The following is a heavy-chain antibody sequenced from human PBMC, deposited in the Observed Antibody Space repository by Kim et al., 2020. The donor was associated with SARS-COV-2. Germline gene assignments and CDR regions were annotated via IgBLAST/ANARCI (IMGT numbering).Heavy chain of an antibody. CDR1: GGSLRSNDDNY. CDR3: VMFAGY. J-gene: IGHJ4*02. V-gene: IGHV4-39*07. D-gene: IGHD3-10*02. Sequence: SETLSLTCTVSGGSLRSNDDNYWGWIRQPPGKGLEWIASIYYSGTTHYNPSLKSRVTISADTSKSQFSLKLSSVTAADTAVYYCVMFAGYWGQGTLVTVSS. CDR2: IYYSGTT.